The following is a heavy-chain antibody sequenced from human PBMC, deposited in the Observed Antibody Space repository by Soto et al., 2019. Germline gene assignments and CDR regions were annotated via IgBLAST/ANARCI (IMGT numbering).Heavy chain of an antibody. Sequence: ASGRTFTNYTMHFLGPAPGQRREWMGWINAGNGATKYSQDFQDRVTIARDTSANTAFMELSSLTSEDTAVYYCARGSAAAGPYYFDYWAQGTLVTVSS. CDR3: ARGSAAAGPYYFDY. V-gene: IGHV1-3*01. J-gene: IGHJ4*02. D-gene: IGHD6-13*01. CDR1: GRTFTNYT. CDR2: INAGNGAT.